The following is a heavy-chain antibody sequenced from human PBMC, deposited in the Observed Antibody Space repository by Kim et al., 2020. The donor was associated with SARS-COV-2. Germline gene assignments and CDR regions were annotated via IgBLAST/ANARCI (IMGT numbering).Heavy chain of an antibody. D-gene: IGHD2-21*02. Sequence: SETLSLTCTVSGVSVSSPTVYWAWIRQPPGKGLEWIGSISYTTSTYYNPSLRSRVAISFDTSKNHFSLTLGSVTAADTAVYYCAAGWRGEHGGDHGGQGTPVTVSS. CDR1: GVSVSSPTVY. J-gene: IGHJ4*02. V-gene: IGHV4-39*02. CDR2: ISYTTST. CDR3: AAGWRGEHGGDH.